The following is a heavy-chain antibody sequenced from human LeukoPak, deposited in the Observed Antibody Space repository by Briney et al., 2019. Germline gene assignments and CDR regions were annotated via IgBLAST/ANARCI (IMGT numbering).Heavy chain of an antibody. Sequence: ASVKVSCKASGYTFTSYDINWVRQATGQGLEWMGWMNPNSGNTGFAQKFQGRVTITRNTSISTAYMELSSLRSEDTAVYYCARGTSPQYDFWSGYHLSWFDPWGQGTLVTVSS. J-gene: IGHJ5*02. D-gene: IGHD3-3*01. CDR1: GYTFTSYD. V-gene: IGHV1-8*03. CDR3: ARGTSPQYDFWSGYHLSWFDP. CDR2: MNPNSGNT.